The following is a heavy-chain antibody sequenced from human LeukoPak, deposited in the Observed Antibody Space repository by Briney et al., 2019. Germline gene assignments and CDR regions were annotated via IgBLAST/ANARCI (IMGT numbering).Heavy chain of an antibody. CDR3: TRETGAYYGSSGITD. CDR2: ISTSSSYI. D-gene: IGHD3-22*01. CDR1: GFTFSSYY. Sequence: GGSLRLSCTASGFTFSSYYMNWVRQAPGKGLEWVSSISTSSSYIYYADSVKGRFTISRDNAKNSLYLQMNSLRVEDTAVYYCTRETGAYYGSSGITDWGQGTLVTVSS. V-gene: IGHV3-21*01. J-gene: IGHJ4*02.